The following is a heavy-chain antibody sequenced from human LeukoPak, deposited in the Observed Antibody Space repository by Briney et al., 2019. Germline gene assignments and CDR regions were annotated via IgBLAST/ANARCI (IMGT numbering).Heavy chain of an antibody. CDR3: ATDFYDTT. J-gene: IGHJ5*02. CDR2: IRSNSGGGTI. D-gene: IGHD3-22*01. CDR1: GFTFSNAW. Sequence: GGSLRLSCATSGFTFSNAWMNWVRQAPGEGLEWVGRIRSNSGGGTIDYAAPVKGRFALSRDDSKNTLYLQMNSLQTEDTAVYYCATDFYDTTWGQGTLVTVSS. V-gene: IGHV3-15*07.